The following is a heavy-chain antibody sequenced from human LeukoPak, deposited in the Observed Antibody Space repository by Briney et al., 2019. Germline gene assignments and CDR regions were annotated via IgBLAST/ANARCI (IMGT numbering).Heavy chain of an antibody. CDR1: GFTFSSYA. CDR2: ISGSGGST. J-gene: IGHJ4*02. Sequence: GGSLRLSCAASGFTFSSYAMSWVRQAPGKGLEWVSAISGSGGSTYYADSVRVRFTISRDNSKNTLYLQMNSLRAEDTAVYYCAGLPAYYYDTSGFYFDYWGQGTLVTVSS. D-gene: IGHD3-22*01. V-gene: IGHV3-23*01. CDR3: AGLPAYYYDTSGFYFDY.